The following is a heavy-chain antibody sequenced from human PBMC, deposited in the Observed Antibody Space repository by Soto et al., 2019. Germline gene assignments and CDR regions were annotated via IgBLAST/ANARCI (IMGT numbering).Heavy chain of an antibody. J-gene: IGHJ4*02. CDR1: GFTFDKVW. Sequence: EVQLVESGGGLVKPGGSLRLSCAVSGFTFDKVWMNWVRQAPGKGLEWVGRIKSKTDGGTTVYAAPVTGRFTISRDDSKTMLYLQMNSLKTEDTGMYFCTTGRDDLLYWGQGTLVTVPS. CDR3: TTGRDDLLY. D-gene: IGHD1-26*01. CDR2: IKSKTDGGTT. V-gene: IGHV3-15*07.